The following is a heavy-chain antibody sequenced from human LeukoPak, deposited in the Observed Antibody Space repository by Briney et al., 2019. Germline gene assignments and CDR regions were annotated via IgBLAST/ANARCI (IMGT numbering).Heavy chain of an antibody. J-gene: IGHJ4*02. CDR3: ARDDGTVTTADGFDY. V-gene: IGHV1-18*01. CDR1: GYTFTSYG. Sequence: ASVKVSCKASGYTFTSYGISWVRQAPGQGLEWMGWISAYNGYTNYAQKLQGRVTMTTDTSTSTAYMELRSLRSDDTAVYYCARDDGTVTTADGFDYWGQGTLVTVSS. D-gene: IGHD4-11*01. CDR2: ISAYNGYT.